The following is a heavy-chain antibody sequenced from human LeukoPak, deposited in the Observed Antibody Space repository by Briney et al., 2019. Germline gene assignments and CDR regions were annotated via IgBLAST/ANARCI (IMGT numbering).Heavy chain of an antibody. CDR2: IEQDGSDK. V-gene: IGHV3-7*01. CDR3: ARDHMSGYYGY. J-gene: IGHJ4*02. CDR1: GFTFHTYW. Sequence: GGSLRLSCAASGFTFHTYWMTWVRQAPGKGLEWVANIEQDGSDKYYADSVKGRFAISRDNAKNSLYLQMNTLTVEDTAIYYCARDHMSGYYGYWGQGTLVTVSS.